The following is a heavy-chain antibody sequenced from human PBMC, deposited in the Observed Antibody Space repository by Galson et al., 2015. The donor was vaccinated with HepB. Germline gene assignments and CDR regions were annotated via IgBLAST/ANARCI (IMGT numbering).Heavy chain of an antibody. CDR1: GYTFTSYG. D-gene: IGHD6-13*01. J-gene: IGHJ4*02. CDR2: ISAYNGNT. Sequence: SVKVSCKASGYTFTSYGISWVRQAPGQGLEWMGWISAYNGNTNYAQKLQGRVTMTTDTSTSTAYMELRSLRSDDTAVYYCARGSPSGIAAINPPFFDYWGQGTLVTVSS. V-gene: IGHV1-18*01. CDR3: ARGSPSGIAAINPPFFDY.